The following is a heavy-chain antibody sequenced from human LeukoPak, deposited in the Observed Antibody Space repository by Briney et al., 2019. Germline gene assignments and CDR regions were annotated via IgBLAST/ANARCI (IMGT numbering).Heavy chain of an antibody. CDR3: ARATISVAYAFDI. Sequence: PGGSLRLSCAASGFIFSDFDMHWVRQVTGKGLEWVSAIGTTGDTYYPGSVKGRFSISRENAENSLYLQMNSLRAEDTAVYYCARATISVAYAFDIWGQGTMVTVSS. CDR2: IGTTGDT. J-gene: IGHJ3*02. V-gene: IGHV3-13*04. D-gene: IGHD6-19*01. CDR1: GFIFSDFD.